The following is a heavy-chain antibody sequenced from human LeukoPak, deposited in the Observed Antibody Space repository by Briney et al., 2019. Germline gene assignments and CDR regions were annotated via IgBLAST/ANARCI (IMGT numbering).Heavy chain of an antibody. CDR1: GFTFSSYS. Sequence: GGSLRLSCAASGFTFSSYSMTWVRQAPVKGLEWVAVISYDGSNKYYADSVKGRFTISRDNSKNTLYLQMNSLRAEDTAVYYCARASFDCDWGQGTLVTVSS. J-gene: IGHJ4*02. V-gene: IGHV3-30*03. CDR3: ARASFDCD. CDR2: ISYDGSNK. D-gene: IGHD3-9*01.